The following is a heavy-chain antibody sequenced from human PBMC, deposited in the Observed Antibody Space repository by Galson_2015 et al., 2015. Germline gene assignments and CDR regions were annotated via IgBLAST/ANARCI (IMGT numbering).Heavy chain of an antibody. J-gene: IGHJ4*02. Sequence: SLRLSCAVSGFTVSSNYMNWVRQAPGKGLEGVSVIYSGGSTYYADSVKGRFTISRDNSKNTLYLQMNSLRAEDTAVYYCASVEMATSTFAYWGQGTLVTVSS. CDR3: ASVEMATSTFAY. CDR1: GFTVSSNY. V-gene: IGHV3-53*01. CDR2: IYSGGST. D-gene: IGHD5-24*01.